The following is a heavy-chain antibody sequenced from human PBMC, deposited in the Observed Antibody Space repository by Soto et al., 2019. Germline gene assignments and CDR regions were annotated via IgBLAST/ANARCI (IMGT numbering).Heavy chain of an antibody. CDR3: ARSYDFWSGSMATAMDV. CDR1: GFTFSDYY. CDR2: ISSSGSTI. Sequence: QVQLVESGGGLVKPGGSLRLSCAASGFTFSDYYMSWIRQAPGKGLEWVSYISSSGSTIYYADSVKGRFTISRDNVKNSLYLKMNSLGAEDTAVYYCARSYDFWSGSMATAMDVWGQGTTVTVSS. D-gene: IGHD3-3*01. J-gene: IGHJ6*02. V-gene: IGHV3-11*01.